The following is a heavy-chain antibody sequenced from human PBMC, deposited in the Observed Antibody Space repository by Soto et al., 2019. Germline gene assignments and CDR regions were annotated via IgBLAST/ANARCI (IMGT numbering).Heavy chain of an antibody. CDR3: AKGPLAEQQFDY. CDR2: ISGSGGST. Sequence: PGGSLRLSCAASGFTFNSYAMSWVRQAPGKGLECVSAISGSGGSTYYADSVKGRFTISRDNSKNTLYLQMNSLRAEDTAVYYCAKGPLAEQQFDYCGQGTLGTVSS. J-gene: IGHJ4*02. CDR1: GFTFNSYA. D-gene: IGHD6-13*01. V-gene: IGHV3-23*01.